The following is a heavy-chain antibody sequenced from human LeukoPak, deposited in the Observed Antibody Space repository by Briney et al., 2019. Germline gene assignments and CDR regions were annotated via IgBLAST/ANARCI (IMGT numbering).Heavy chain of an antibody. D-gene: IGHD3-10*01. J-gene: IGHJ5*02. CDR1: GGTFNNSA. V-gene: IGHV1-69*05. CDR2: IMPLFGTA. Sequence: GASVKVSCKTSGGTFNNSAISWVRQAPGQGLEWLGGIMPLFGTAGYAQKFQGRVTITKDESTRTVYLELSRLRSDDTAVYYCARTLLAGFGDFNWFDPWGQGTLVTVSS. CDR3: ARTLLAGFGDFNWFDP.